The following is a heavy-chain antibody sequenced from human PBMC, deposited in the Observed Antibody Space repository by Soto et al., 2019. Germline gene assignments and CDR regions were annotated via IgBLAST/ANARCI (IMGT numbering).Heavy chain of an antibody. Sequence: PGESLKISCKGSGYSFAGYWITWVRQKPGKGLEWMGRIDPSDSQTYYSPSFRGHVTISVTKSITTVFLQWSSLRASDTAMYYCARRIYDSATGPDFKYCFDSWGQGTPVTVSS. V-gene: IGHV5-10-1*01. CDR3: ARRIYDSATGPDFKYCFDS. D-gene: IGHD2-15*01. CDR1: GYSFAGYW. J-gene: IGHJ4*02. CDR2: IDPSDSQT.